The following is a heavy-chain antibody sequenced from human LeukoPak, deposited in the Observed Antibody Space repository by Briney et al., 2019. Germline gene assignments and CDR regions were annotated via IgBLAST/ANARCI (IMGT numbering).Heavy chain of an antibody. Sequence: GGSLRLSCAASGFTFSSYSMNWVRQAPGKGLEWVSSISSSSSYIYYADSVKGRFTISRDNAKNSLYLQMNSLRVEDTAVYYCARDVLAAGATGTFDIWGQGTMVTVSS. J-gene: IGHJ3*02. V-gene: IGHV3-21*04. CDR1: GFTFSSYS. CDR3: ARDVLAAGATGTFDI. D-gene: IGHD1-14*01. CDR2: ISSSSSYI.